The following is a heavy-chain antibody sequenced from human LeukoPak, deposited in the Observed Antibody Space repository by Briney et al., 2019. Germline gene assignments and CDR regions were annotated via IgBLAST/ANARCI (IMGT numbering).Heavy chain of an antibody. J-gene: IGHJ4*02. CDR3: ARDRSLTYYYGSGSKHFDY. Sequence: ASVKVSCKASGYTFTSYGISWVRQAPGQGLEWMGWISAYNGNTNYAQKLQGRVTMTTDTFTSTAYMELRSLRSDDTAVYYCARDRSLTYYYGSGSKHFDYWGQGTLVTVSS. CDR1: GYTFTSYG. V-gene: IGHV1-18*01. D-gene: IGHD3-10*01. CDR2: ISAYNGNT.